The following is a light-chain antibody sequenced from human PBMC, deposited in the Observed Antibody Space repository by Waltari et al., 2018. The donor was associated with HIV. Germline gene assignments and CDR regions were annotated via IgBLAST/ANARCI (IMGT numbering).Light chain of an antibody. CDR3: QQSYNVPVT. V-gene: IGKV1-39*01. J-gene: IGKJ4*01. CDR1: QNINSY. Sequence: DIQMTQSPSSLSASVGARVTISCRSSQNINSYLNWYQQKAGRAPQLLIYGALNLHTWAPRRFSARGSGTDFTLTITSLQPEDFATDFCQQSYNVPVTFGGGTKVEV. CDR2: GAL.